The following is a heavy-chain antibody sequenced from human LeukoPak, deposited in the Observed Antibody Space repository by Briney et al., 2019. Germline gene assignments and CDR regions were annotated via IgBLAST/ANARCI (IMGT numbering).Heavy chain of an antibody. V-gene: IGHV2-5*02. CDR2: IYRDDTK. Sequence: SGPTLVKPTQTLTLTCTFSGFSLTATGVSVGWIRQPPGEALEWLGIIYRDDTKRYSPSLRNRITINKATSENQVVLTMTDMGPLDTATYYCAHSRGGHIVDLPAAFGHWGQGTLVTVSS. D-gene: IGHD2-15*01. CDR1: GFSLTATGVS. CDR3: AHSRGGHIVDLPAAFGH. J-gene: IGHJ5*02.